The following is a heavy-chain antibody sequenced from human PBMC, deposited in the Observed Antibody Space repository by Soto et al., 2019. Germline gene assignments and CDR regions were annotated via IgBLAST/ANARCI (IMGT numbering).Heavy chain of an antibody. V-gene: IGHV1-3*01. J-gene: IGHJ6*01. Sequence: QVHLVQSEAEARKPGASVKLSCKTSGYTFTRFPIHWVRQAPGQRLEWMGWINADNGNTKYSQKFQGRVTITRDTSATTAYMELSSLRSEDTAVYYCAREPRDYYYGMDVW. CDR3: AREPRDYYYGMDV. CDR2: INADNGNT. CDR1: GYTFTRFP. D-gene: IGHD3-10*01.